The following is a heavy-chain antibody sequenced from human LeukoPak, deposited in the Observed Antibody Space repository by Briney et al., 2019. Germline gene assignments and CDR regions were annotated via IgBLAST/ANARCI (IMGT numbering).Heavy chain of an antibody. V-gene: IGHV1-2*06. CDR2: INPNSGGT. CDR3: ARAPLYSSSWFDP. CDR1: GYTFTGYY. D-gene: IGHD6-13*01. J-gene: IGHJ5*02. Sequence: ASVKVSRKASGYTFTGYYMHWVRQAPGQGLEWMGRINPNSGGTNYAQKFQGRVTMTRDTSISTAYMELSRLRSDDTAVYYCARAPLYSSSWFDPWGQGTLVTVSS.